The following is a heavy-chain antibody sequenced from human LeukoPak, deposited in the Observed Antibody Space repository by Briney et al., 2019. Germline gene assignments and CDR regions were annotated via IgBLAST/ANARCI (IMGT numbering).Heavy chain of an antibody. CDR1: GGSISSSNW. Sequence: PSETLSLTCAVSGGSISSSNWWSWVRQPPGMGLEWIAEIYHSGSTNYNPSLKSRVTISVDKSKNQFSLKLSSVTAADTAVYYCAVGGVYLRGGAESFDIWGQGTMVTVSS. D-gene: IGHD3-10*01. V-gene: IGHV4-4*02. J-gene: IGHJ3*02. CDR2: IYHSGST. CDR3: AVGGVYLRGGAESFDI.